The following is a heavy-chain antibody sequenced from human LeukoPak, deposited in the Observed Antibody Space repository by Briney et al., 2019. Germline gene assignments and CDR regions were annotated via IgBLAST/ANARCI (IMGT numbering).Heavy chain of an antibody. CDR1: GGSISSSSYY. D-gene: IGHD1-20*01. J-gene: IGHJ4*02. V-gene: IGHV4-39*07. CDR3: ARDVHNWNLKVYYFDY. Sequence: PSETLSLTCTVSGGSISSSSYYWGWIRQPPGKGLEWIGSIYYSGSTYYNPSLKSRVTISVDTSKNQFSLKLSSVTAADTAVYYCARDVHNWNLKVYYFDYWGQGTLVTVSS. CDR2: IYYSGST.